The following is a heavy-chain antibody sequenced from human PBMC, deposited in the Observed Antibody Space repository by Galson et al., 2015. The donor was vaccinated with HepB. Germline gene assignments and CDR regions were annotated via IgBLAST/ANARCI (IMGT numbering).Heavy chain of an antibody. CDR1: GFTFSSYG. V-gene: IGHV3-30*18. CDR3: AKERVDTAMVLHFDY. J-gene: IGHJ4*02. CDR2: ISYDGSNK. D-gene: IGHD5-18*01. Sequence: SLRLSCAASGFTFSSYGMHWVRQAPGKGLEWVAVISYDGSNKYYADSVKGRFTISRDNSKNTLYLQMNSLRAEDTAVYYCAKERVDTAMVLHFDYWGQGTLVTVSS.